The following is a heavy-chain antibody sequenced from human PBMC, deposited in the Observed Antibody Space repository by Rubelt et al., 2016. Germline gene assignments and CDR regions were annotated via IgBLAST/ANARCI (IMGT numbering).Heavy chain of an antibody. D-gene: IGHD6-13*01. CDR1: GGSFSGYY. CDR3: ARGRRGSSSWLGRDYYGMDV. Sequence: QVQLQQWGAGLLKPSETLSLTCAVYGGSFSGYYWSWIRQPPGKGLEWIGEINHSGSINYNPSLKSRVTISVDTSKNQCSLKLSSVTAADTAVDYCARGRRGSSSWLGRDYYGMDVWGRGTTVTVSS. V-gene: IGHV4-34*01. CDR2: INHSGSI. J-gene: IGHJ6*02.